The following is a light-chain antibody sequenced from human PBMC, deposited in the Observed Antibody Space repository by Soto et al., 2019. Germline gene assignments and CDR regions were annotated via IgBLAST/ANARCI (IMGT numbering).Light chain of an antibody. Sequence: EMVMTQSAATLSVSPWERATLSCTASQSVSSNLAWYQQKPGQAPRLLIYGASTRATGIPARFSGSGSGTEFTLTISSLQSEDFAVYYCQQYNNWPRTFGQGTKVDIK. CDR1: QSVSSN. V-gene: IGKV3-15*01. CDR3: QQYNNWPRT. J-gene: IGKJ1*01. CDR2: GAS.